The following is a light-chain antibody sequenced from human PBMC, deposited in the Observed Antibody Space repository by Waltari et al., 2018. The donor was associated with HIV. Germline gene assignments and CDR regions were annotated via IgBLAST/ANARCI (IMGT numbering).Light chain of an antibody. J-gene: IGKJ1*01. Sequence: DIVLTQSPATLSLSPGERATLSCTPSQSVGTYLAWYRHKPGQAPRLLLYNASSRATGVPARFSGSGSGTDFTLTISSLESEDSSIYYCQRREKWPFTFGQGTNVEVK. CDR3: QRREKWPFT. CDR2: NAS. V-gene: IGKV3-11*01. CDR1: QSVGTY.